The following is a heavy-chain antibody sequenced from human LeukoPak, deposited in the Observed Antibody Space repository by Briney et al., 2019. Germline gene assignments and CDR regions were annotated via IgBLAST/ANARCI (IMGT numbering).Heavy chain of an antibody. CDR1: GFTFSSYG. J-gene: IGHJ4*02. Sequence: GGSLRLSCAASGFTFSSYGMHWVRQAPGKGLERVAVIWYDGSNKYYADSVKGRFTISRDNSKNTLYLQMSSLRAEDTAVYYCARDRIPPGARGGALTRRTPLDYWGQGTLVTVSS. V-gene: IGHV3-33*01. CDR3: ARDRIPPGARGGALTRRTPLDY. CDR2: IWYDGSNK. D-gene: IGHD4-23*01.